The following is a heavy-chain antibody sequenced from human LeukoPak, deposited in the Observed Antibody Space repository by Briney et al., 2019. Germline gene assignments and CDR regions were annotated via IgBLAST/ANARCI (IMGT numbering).Heavy chain of an antibody. J-gene: IGHJ5*01. CDR3: AKEMGYCTGGSCYRWFDS. CDR2: ISTSSTTK. D-gene: IGHD2-15*01. Sequence: GGSLRLSCAASGFTVSSNYMSWVRQAPGKGPEWLSYISTSSTTKYYADSVKGRFTFSRDDAKNSLSLQMNSLRADDTAVYYCAKEMGYCTGGSCYRWFDSWGQGTLVTVSS. CDR1: GFTVSSNY. V-gene: IGHV3-48*01.